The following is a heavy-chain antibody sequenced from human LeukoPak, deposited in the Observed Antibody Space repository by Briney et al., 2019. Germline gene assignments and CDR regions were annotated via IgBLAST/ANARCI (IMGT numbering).Heavy chain of an antibody. Sequence: GGSLRLSCTASGFTFDDYAMTWVRQAPGKGLEWLGSIRSKGYGGTTEYAASMKGRFTISRDDYRGIAYLQMNSLNTEDTAVYYCTRDIRGSGTYRHLYFDYWGQGALVTVSS. CDR2: IRSKGYGGTT. V-gene: IGHV3-49*04. CDR3: TRDIRGSGTYRHLYFDY. D-gene: IGHD3-10*01. J-gene: IGHJ4*02. CDR1: GFTFDDYA.